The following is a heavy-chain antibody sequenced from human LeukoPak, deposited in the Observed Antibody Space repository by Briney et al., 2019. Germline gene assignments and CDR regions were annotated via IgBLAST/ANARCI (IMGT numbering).Heavy chain of an antibody. V-gene: IGHV1-46*01. J-gene: IGHJ4*02. CDR2: INPSGGST. Sequence: ASVKVSCKASGYTFTSYYMHWVRQAPGQGLEWMGIINPSGGSTSYAQKFQGRVTMTRDTSTSTVYMELSSLRSEDTAVYYCARDGQYGSGSYYHSLFDYWGQGTLVTVSS. CDR3: ARDGQYGSGSYYHSLFDY. CDR1: GYTFTSYY. D-gene: IGHD3-10*01.